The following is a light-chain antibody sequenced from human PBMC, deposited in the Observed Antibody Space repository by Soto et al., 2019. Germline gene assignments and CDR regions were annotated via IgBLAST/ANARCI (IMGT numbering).Light chain of an antibody. V-gene: IGKV3-20*01. J-gene: IGKJ1*01. CDR2: DAS. CDR1: QSFSSTY. Sequence: ILLTQSPYTLSLSPGERATLSCRASQSFSSTYLAWYQQKPGQTPRLLIYDASSRATGIPDRFSGSGSGTDFTLTISRLEPEDFAVYYCQQYGSSPYWAFGQGTKVDIK. CDR3: QQYGSSPYWA.